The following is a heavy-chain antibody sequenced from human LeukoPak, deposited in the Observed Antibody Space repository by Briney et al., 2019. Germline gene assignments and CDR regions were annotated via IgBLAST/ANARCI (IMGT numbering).Heavy chain of an antibody. CDR1: GYTFTGYY. V-gene: IGHV1-2*02. Sequence: ASVKVSCKASGYTFTGYYMHWVRQAPGQGLEWMGWINPNSGGTNYAQKFQGRVTMTRDTSISTAYMELSRLRSDDTAVYYCARGDYYGSGSYSSHYFDYWGQGTLVTVYS. J-gene: IGHJ4*02. D-gene: IGHD3-10*01. CDR3: ARGDYYGSGSYSSHYFDY. CDR2: INPNSGGT.